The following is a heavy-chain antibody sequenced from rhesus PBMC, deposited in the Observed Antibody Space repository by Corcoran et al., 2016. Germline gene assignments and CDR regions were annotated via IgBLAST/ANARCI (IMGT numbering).Heavy chain of an antibody. J-gene: IGHJ5-1*01. CDR3: ASSAPFRGWGFLDV. CDR1: GGSISSSY. CDR2: IYGSGSST. V-gene: IGHV4-169*02. Sequence: QLQLQESGPGLVKPSETLSVTCAVSGGSISSSYWSWIRQAPGTGLEWIGYIYGSGSSTNYNPSLKSRVTRSVDTSKNQLSLKLSSVTAADTAVYYCASSAPFRGWGFLDVWGPGVLVTVSS. D-gene: IGHD3-34*01.